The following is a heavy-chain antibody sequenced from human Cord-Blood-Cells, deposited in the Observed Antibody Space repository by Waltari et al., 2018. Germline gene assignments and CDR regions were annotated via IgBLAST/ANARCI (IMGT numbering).Heavy chain of an antibody. CDR3: ASVDYGDY. J-gene: IGHJ4*02. CDR2: INSDGSST. V-gene: IGHV3-74*01. CDR1: GFAFGVYW. Sequence: EVQLVGSGGGLVRHWGSLRLSCAGSGFAFGVYWMHWVRQAPGKGLVWVSRINSDGSSTSYADSVKGRFTISRDNAKNTLYLQMNSLRAEDTAVYYCASVDYGDYWGQGTLVTVSS.